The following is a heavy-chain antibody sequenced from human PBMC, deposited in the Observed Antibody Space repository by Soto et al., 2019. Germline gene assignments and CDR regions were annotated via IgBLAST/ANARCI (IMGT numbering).Heavy chain of an antibody. CDR3: ARDPLWGTAMVLWYFDL. CDR1: GFTFSSYA. D-gene: IGHD5-18*01. Sequence: GGALKLSCTASGFTFSSYAMHWVRQAPGKGLEWVAVISYDGSNKYYADSVKGRFTISRDNSKNTLYLQMNSLRAEDTAVYYCARDPLWGTAMVLWYFDLWGRGTLVTVSS. V-gene: IGHV3-30-3*01. CDR2: ISYDGSNK. J-gene: IGHJ2*01.